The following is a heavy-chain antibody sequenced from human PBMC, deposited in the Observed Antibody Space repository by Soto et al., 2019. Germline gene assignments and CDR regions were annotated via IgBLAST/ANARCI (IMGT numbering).Heavy chain of an antibody. CDR3: ARMGDVPYYYYGMDV. D-gene: IGHD3-16*01. J-gene: IGHJ6*02. Sequence: QVQLVQSGAEVKKPRASVKVSCKASGYTFTSYGISWVRQAPGQGLEWMGWINGYNGNTNYAQKLQGRVTLSTATSTSRAYMELRSLRSDDSAVYYCARMGDVPYYYYGMDVWGQGTTVTVSS. CDR1: GYTFTSYG. V-gene: IGHV1-18*01. CDR2: INGYNGNT.